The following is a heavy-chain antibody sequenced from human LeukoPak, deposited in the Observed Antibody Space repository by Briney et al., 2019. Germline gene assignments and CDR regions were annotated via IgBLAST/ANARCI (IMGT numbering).Heavy chain of an antibody. CDR1: GYSITSYY. J-gene: IGHJ4*02. Sequence: SETLSLPCAVSGYSITSYYWSWIRQPAGKGLEWIGRIYASGSTNYNPSLKSRVTMSIDTSKNHFSLNLSSVTAADTAVYYCARGGTYPSSTVDYWGQGTLVTVSS. CDR3: ARGGTYPSSTVDY. D-gene: IGHD3-16*02. CDR2: IYASGST. V-gene: IGHV4-4*07.